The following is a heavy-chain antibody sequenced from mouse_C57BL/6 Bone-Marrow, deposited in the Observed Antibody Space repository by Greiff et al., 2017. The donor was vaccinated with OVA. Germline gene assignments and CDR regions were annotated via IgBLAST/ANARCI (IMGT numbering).Heavy chain of an antibody. V-gene: IGHV2-5*01. D-gene: IGHD1-1*01. CDR3: AKIYGSSGYAMDY. Sequence: VQGVESGPGLVQPSQSLSITCPVSGFSLTSYGVHWVRQSPGKGLEWLGVIWRGGSTDYNAAFMSRLSITKDNSKSQVFFKMNSLQADDTAMYYCAKIYGSSGYAMDYWGQGTSVTVSS. CDR2: IWRGGST. CDR1: GFSLTSYG. J-gene: IGHJ4*01.